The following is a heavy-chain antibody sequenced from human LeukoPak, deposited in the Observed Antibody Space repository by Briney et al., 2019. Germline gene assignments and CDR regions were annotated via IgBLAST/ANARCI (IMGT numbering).Heavy chain of an antibody. CDR2: IYSGGST. J-gene: IGHJ4*02. Sequence: GGSLRLSCAASGFTVSSNYMSWVRQAPGKGLEWVSVIYSGGSTYYADSVKGRFTISRDNSKNTLYLQMNSLRAEDTAVYYCARDNVRYFFDYWGQGTLVTVSS. CDR3: ARDNVRYFFDY. V-gene: IGHV3-66*01. CDR1: GFTVSSNY. D-gene: IGHD3-9*01.